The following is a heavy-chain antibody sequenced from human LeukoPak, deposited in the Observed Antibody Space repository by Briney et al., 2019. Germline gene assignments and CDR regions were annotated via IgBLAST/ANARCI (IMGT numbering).Heavy chain of an antibody. J-gene: IGHJ6*03. CDR3: AKAGWYYYDSSGYRVMDV. CDR2: ISGSGAGT. CDR1: GFTFRTYG. V-gene: IGHV3-23*01. Sequence: GGSLRLSCAASGFTFRTYGMSWVRQAPGKGLEWVSSISGSGAGTYYADSVQGRFTISRDNSKNTLYLQMNSLRAEDTAVYYCAKAGWYYYDSSGYRVMDVWGKGTTVTVSS. D-gene: IGHD3-22*01.